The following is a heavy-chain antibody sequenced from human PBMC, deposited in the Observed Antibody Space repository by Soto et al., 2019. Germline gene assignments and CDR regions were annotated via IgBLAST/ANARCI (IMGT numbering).Heavy chain of an antibody. J-gene: IGHJ5*02. CDR3: ARALAYQNWFDP. D-gene: IGHD3-3*02. CDR1: GGTFSSYA. CDR2: IIPIFGTA. Sequence: SVKVSCKASGGTFSSYAISWVRQAPGQGLEWMGGIIPIFGTANYAQKFQGRVTITADKSTSTTYMELSSLRSEDTAVYYCARALAYQNWFDPCGQGTLVTVSS. V-gene: IGHV1-69*06.